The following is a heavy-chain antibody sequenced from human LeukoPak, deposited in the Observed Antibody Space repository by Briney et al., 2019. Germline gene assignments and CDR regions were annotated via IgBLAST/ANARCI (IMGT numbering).Heavy chain of an antibody. Sequence: SETLSLTCTVSGGSISSSSYYWSWIRQPPGKGLEWIGEINHSGSTNYNPSLKSRVTISVDTSKNQFSLKLSSVTAADTAVYYCARVLPIVVVTAIRSRRQNWFDPWGQGTLVTVSS. V-gene: IGHV4-39*07. CDR2: INHSGST. CDR1: GGSISSSSYY. J-gene: IGHJ5*02. CDR3: ARVLPIVVVTAIRSRRQNWFDP. D-gene: IGHD2-21*02.